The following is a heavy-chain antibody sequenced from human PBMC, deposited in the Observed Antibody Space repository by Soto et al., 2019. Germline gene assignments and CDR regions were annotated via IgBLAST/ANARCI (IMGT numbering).Heavy chain of an antibody. CDR3: AKEPVRFGELPPYYLDY. D-gene: IGHD3-10*01. CDR2: ISGSGGST. V-gene: IGHV3-23*01. CDR1: GFTFSSYA. J-gene: IGHJ4*02. Sequence: EVQLLESGGGLVQPGGSLRLSCAASGFTFSSYAMSWVRQAPGKGLEWVSAISGSGGSTYYADSVKGRFTSSRDNSKNTLDLQMNSLRANDTAVYDCAKEPVRFGELPPYYLDYWGQGTLVTVSS.